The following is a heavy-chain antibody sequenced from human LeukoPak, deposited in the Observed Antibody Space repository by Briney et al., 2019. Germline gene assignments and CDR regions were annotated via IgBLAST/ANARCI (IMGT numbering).Heavy chain of an antibody. V-gene: IGHV4-39*07. Sequence: KPSETLSLTCTVSGGSISRSSYYWGWIRQPPGKGLEWIGSIYYSGSTYYNPSLKSRVTISVDTSKTQFSLKLSSVTAADTAVYYCARAYSDSSRWFDPWGQGTLVTVSS. CDR1: GGSISRSSYY. CDR3: ARAYSDSSRWFDP. CDR2: IYYSGST. J-gene: IGHJ5*02. D-gene: IGHD1-26*01.